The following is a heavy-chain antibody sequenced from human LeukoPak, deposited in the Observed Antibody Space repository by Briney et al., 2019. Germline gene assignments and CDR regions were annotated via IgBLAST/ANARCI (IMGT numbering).Heavy chain of an antibody. V-gene: IGHV3-21*01. CDR1: GFTFSSYS. CDR2: ISSSSSYI. D-gene: IGHD3-10*01. J-gene: IGHJ4*02. CDR3: ARDGKQPGEFGY. Sequence: PGGSLRLSCAASGFTFSSYSMNWVRQAPGKGLEWVSSISSSSSYIYYADSVKGRFTISRDNAKNSLYLQMNSLRAEDTAVYYCARDGKQPGEFGYWGQGTLVTVSS.